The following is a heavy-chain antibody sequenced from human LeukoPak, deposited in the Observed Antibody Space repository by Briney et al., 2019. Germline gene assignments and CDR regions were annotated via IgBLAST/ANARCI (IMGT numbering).Heavy chain of an antibody. D-gene: IGHD3-9*01. CDR1: GFTFCSYE. Sequence: PGGSLGLSCAVSGFTFCSYEMNWVRQAPGKGLEGVSYIRSRGSSIYYADSVKGRFTISRDNAKNSLYLQMNSLRAEDTAVYYCARDDPYYEIMTGYYRGYYFDYWGQGTLVTVSS. V-gene: IGHV3-48*03. CDR3: ARDDPYYEIMTGYYRGYYFDY. CDR2: IRSRGSSI. J-gene: IGHJ4*02.